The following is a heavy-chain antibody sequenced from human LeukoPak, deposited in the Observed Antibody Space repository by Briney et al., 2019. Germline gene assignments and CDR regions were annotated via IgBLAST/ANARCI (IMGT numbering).Heavy chain of an antibody. Sequence: GGSQGLSYAASGFTFAGYAMSWVRQARGERLEWVSLISGSGGSTYYADFVKGRFTISRDNSKNALYLRMNSLRAEDTAVYYCAHWGSSGPFDYWGQGTLVTVSS. CDR3: AHWGSSGPFDY. V-gene: IGHV3-23*01. D-gene: IGHD6-6*01. J-gene: IGHJ4*02. CDR2: ISGSGGST. CDR1: GFTFAGYA.